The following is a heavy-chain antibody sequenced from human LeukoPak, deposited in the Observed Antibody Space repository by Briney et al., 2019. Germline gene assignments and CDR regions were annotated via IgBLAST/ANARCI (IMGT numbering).Heavy chain of an antibody. CDR2: IYYSETT. Sequence: SETLSLTCTVSGGSINTANYYWGWLRQPPGKGLEWIGSIYYSETTYDNPSLKSRVTISIETSKNQFSLRLSSVTASDKAVYYCARQRADYYYYYVDVWGEGTTVAVS. V-gene: IGHV4-39*01. J-gene: IGHJ6*03. CDR3: ARQRADYYYYYVDV. CDR1: GGSINTANYY.